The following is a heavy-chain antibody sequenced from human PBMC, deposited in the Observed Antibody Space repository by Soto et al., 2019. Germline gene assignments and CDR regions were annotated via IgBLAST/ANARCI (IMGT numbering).Heavy chain of an antibody. CDR2: ISGSDDST. CDR1: GFTFSSYA. CDR3: AKRSSSSTFDY. V-gene: IGHV3-23*01. J-gene: IGHJ4*02. D-gene: IGHD6-6*01. Sequence: EVQLLESGGGLVQPGESLRLSCAASGFTFSSYAMSWVRQGPGKGLEWVSVISGSDDSTYYADSVKGRFTISRDNSKNTLYLQMNSLRAEDTAVYYCAKRSSSSTFDYWGQGTLVTVSS.